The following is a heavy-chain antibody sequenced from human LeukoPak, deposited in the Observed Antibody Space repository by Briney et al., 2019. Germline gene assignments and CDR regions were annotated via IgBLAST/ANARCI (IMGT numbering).Heavy chain of an antibody. CDR3: ARDLLDFWSGYFWFDP. CDR2: IKQDGSEK. CDR1: GFTSSSYW. J-gene: IGHJ5*02. V-gene: IGHV3-7*01. Sequence: GGSLRLSCAASGFTSSSYWMSWVRQAPGKGLEWVANIKQDGSEKYYVDSVKGRFTISRDNAKNSLYLQMNSLRAEDTAVYYCARDLLDFWSGYFWFDPWGQGTLVTVSS. D-gene: IGHD3-3*01.